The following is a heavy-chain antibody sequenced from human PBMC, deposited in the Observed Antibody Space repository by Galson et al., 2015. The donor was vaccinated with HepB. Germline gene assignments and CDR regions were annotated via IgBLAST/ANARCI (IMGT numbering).Heavy chain of an antibody. CDR2: IIAILNIA. Sequence: SVKVSCKASGDTLNSYSISWVRQAPGQGLEWMGRIIAILNIAVYAQKFQGRVTITADKSTSTAYMELNSLRSEDTAVYYCARWGSDAFDVWGQGTVVTVSS. CDR1: GDTLNSYS. V-gene: IGHV1-69*02. J-gene: IGHJ3*01. D-gene: IGHD7-27*01. CDR3: ARWGSDAFDV.